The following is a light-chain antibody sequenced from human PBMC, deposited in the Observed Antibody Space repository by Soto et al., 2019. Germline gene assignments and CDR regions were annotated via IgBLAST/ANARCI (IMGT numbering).Light chain of an antibody. Sequence: QSALTQPASVSGAPGQSITISCTGTSSDVGNYNLVSWYQQYPGKAPKLMIYEGSKRPSGVSNRFSGSKSGKTASLTISGLQAEDEADYYCCSYAGSSTVIFGGGTKLTVL. CDR3: CSYAGSSTVI. CDR1: SSDVGNYNL. J-gene: IGLJ2*01. V-gene: IGLV2-23*01. CDR2: EGS.